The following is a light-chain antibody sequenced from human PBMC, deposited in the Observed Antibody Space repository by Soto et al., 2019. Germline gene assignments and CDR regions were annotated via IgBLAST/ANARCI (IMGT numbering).Light chain of an antibody. J-gene: IGKJ4*01. CDR3: QQYNTWPRT. V-gene: IGKV3-15*01. CDR2: GAS. CDR1: QSISSN. Sequence: EIVMTQSPATLSVSPGERATLSCRASQSISSNLAWYHHKPGQAPRLLIYGASNRATGIPAKFSGSGSGPEFTLTISSLQSEDFALYYCQQYNTWPRTFGGGTNVEIK.